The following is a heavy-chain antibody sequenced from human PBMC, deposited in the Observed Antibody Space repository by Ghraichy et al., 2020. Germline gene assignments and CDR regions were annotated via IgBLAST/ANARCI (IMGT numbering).Heavy chain of an antibody. CDR1: GASITSGNYY. CDR2: LYYAGNT. D-gene: IGHD3-9*01. Sequence: SETLSLTCSVSGASITSGNYYWAWIRQPPGKGLEWIGGLYYAGNTYYNPSLKSRLTISVDTSKNEVSLKLTSMTAADTAVYYCASGPAHILRLDYWGQRTLATFSS. J-gene: IGHJ4*02. CDR3: ASGPAHILRLDY. V-gene: IGHV4-39*01.